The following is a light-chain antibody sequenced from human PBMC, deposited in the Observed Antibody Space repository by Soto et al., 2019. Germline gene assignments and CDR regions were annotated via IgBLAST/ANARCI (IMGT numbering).Light chain of an antibody. CDR3: QKYNSAPLT. Sequence: DIPMTQSPSSLSASVGDRVTITCRASQDIKNYLAWYQQGAGKVPKLLIYAASTLQSGVPSRFSGSGSGTDFTLTISSLQPEDVATYYCQKYNSAPLTFGGGTKVEIK. V-gene: IGKV1-27*01. J-gene: IGKJ4*01. CDR1: QDIKNY. CDR2: AAS.